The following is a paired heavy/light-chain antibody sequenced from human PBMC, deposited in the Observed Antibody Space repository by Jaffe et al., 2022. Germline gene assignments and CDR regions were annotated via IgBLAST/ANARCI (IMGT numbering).Light chain of an antibody. CDR2: NTN. CDR1: SGSVSTTHY. Sequence: QTVVTQEPSLSVSPGGTVTLTCGLNSGSVSTTHYASWYQQTPGQTPRPLMYNTNTRSSGVPDRFSGTILGNRAALTITGAQADDESDYYCVLHVSGDIYVFGPGTKVTVL. J-gene: IGLJ1*01. V-gene: IGLV8-61*01. CDR3: VLHVSGDIYV.
Heavy chain of an antibody. J-gene: IGHJ4*02. V-gene: IGHV4-59*02. CDR1: GGSVTPYW. CDR3: VRYGFYHFDT. Sequence: QVRLHESGPGLVETSETLSLTCSVSGGSVTPYWWSWIRQPPGKGLEWIAYIYYNGDTNYNPSLKSRATLSVDTSKNQLSLKMTSVAAADTAVYYCVRYGFYHFDTWGQGILVTVSS. D-gene: IGHD3-22*01. CDR2: IYYNGDT.